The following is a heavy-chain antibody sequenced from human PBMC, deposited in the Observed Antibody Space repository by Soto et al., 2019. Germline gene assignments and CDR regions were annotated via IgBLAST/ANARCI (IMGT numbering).Heavy chain of an antibody. V-gene: IGHV4-59*08. J-gene: IGHJ5*02. CDR2: IYYSGST. CDR1: GGSISSYY. Sequence: SETLSLTCTVSGGSISSYYWSWIRQPPGKGLEWIGYIYYSGSTNYNPSLKSRVTISVDTSKNQFSLKLSSVTAADTAVYYCARGGRCSGGSCYWFDPWGQGTLVTVSS. D-gene: IGHD2-15*01. CDR3: ARGGRCSGGSCYWFDP.